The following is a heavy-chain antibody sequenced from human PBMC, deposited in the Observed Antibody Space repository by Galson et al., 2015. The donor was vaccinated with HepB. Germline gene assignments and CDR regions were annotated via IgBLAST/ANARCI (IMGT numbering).Heavy chain of an antibody. Sequence: SLRLSCAASGFTFSSYEMHWVRQAPGKGLEWISYISSSNIIYYADSVRGRFTISRDNAKNSLYLQMNSLRAEDSSVYYCARGEGYCSGGSCYYDYWGQGTLVTASS. CDR3: ARGEGYCSGGSCYYDY. CDR1: GFTFSSYE. CDR2: ISSSNII. V-gene: IGHV3-48*03. J-gene: IGHJ4*02. D-gene: IGHD2-15*01.